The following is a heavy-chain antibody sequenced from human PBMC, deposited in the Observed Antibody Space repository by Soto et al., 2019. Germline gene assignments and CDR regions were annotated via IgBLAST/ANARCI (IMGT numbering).Heavy chain of an antibody. CDR3: ARGETVLTNGFTVWFDP. V-gene: IGHV6-1*01. CDR2: TYYRSKWYN. D-gene: IGHD2-8*01. J-gene: IGHJ5*02. Sequence: KQSQTLSLTCAISGDSVSSNSAAWNWIRQSPSRGLEWLGRTYYRSKWYNDYAVSVKSRITINPDTSKNQFSLQLNSVTPEDTAVYYCARGETVLTNGFTVWFDPWGQGTLVTVSS. CDR1: GDSVSSNSAA.